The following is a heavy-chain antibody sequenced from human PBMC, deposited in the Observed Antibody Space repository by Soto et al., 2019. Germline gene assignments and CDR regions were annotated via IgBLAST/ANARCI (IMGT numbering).Heavy chain of an antibody. CDR1: GFTFSVYS. CDR3: ARGSGSLLKEAFDY. V-gene: IGHV3-21*01. J-gene: IGHJ4*02. D-gene: IGHD1-26*01. Sequence: GGSLRLSCAASGFTFSVYSMNWVRQAPGKGLEWVSSISSSSNSIYYTDSVQGRFTISRDNAKNSLYLQMNSLRAEDTAVYYCARGSGSLLKEAFDYWGQGTLVTVSS. CDR2: ISSSSNSI.